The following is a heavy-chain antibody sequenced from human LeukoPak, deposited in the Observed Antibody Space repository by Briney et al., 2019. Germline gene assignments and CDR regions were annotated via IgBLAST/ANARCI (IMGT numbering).Heavy chain of an antibody. Sequence: GGSLRLSCAASRFNFNSFVMGWVRQPPGKGLEWVSSISTSSGYIFYADSLKGRVTISRDNAKNSLYLQMNSLRAEDTAVYYCAKDVEWLVLFDYWGQGTLVTVSS. CDR3: AKDVEWLVLFDY. J-gene: IGHJ4*02. CDR1: RFNFNSFV. D-gene: IGHD6-19*01. V-gene: IGHV3-21*04. CDR2: ISTSSGYI.